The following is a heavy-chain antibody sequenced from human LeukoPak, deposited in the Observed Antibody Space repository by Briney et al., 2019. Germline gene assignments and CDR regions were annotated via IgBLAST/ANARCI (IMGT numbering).Heavy chain of an antibody. CDR2: IYYSGST. CDR1: GGSISSGGYY. Sequence: SETLSLTCTVSGGSISSGGYYWSWIRQHPGKGLEWIGYIYYSGSTNYNPSLKSRVTISVDTSKNQFSLKLSSVTAADTAVYYCARGSYETDAFDIWGQGTMVTVSS. CDR3: ARGSYETDAFDI. V-gene: IGHV4-61*08. J-gene: IGHJ3*02. D-gene: IGHD5-18*01.